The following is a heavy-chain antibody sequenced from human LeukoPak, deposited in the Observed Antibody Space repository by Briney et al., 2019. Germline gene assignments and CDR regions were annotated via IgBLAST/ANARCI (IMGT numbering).Heavy chain of an antibody. CDR1: GGSISSSSYY. CDR2: IYYSGCT. D-gene: IGHD6-6*01. Sequence: PSETLSLTCTVSGGSISSSSYYWGWIRQPPGKGLEWIGSIYYSGCTYYNPSLKSRVTISVDTSKNQFSLKLSSVTAADTAVYYCARLSSSSWSYWFDPWGQGTLVTVSS. J-gene: IGHJ5*02. V-gene: IGHV4-39*01. CDR3: ARLSSSSWSYWFDP.